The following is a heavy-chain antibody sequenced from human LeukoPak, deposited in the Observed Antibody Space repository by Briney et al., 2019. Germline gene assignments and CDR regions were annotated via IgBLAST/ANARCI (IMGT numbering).Heavy chain of an antibody. CDR2: IIPIFDTA. CDR1: GGAFTSYA. Sequence: ASVKVSCKASGGAFTSYAITWVRQAPGQGLEWMGGIIPIFDTANYAQKFQGRVTITADESTSTAYMELSSLRSEDTAVYYCARESQGHWFDPWGQGTLVTVSS. V-gene: IGHV1-69*13. J-gene: IGHJ5*02. CDR3: ARESQGHWFDP.